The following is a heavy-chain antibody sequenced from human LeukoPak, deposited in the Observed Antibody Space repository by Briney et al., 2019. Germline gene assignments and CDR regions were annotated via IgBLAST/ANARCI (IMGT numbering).Heavy chain of an antibody. J-gene: IGHJ4*02. D-gene: IGHD1-26*01. CDR3: AKDGGGTDFDY. V-gene: IGHV3-30*18. Sequence: PGRSLRLSCAVSGFTFSRNGMHWGRQAPGKGLEWVTFISYDGSNEYYADSVKGRFTISRDNSKNTLYLQMNSLRAEDTAVYYCAKDGGGTDFDYWGQGTLVTVSS. CDR1: GFTFSRNG. CDR2: ISYDGSNE.